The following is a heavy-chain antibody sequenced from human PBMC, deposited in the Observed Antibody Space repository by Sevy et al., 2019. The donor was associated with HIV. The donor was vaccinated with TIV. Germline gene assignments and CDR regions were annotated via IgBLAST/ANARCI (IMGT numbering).Heavy chain of an antibody. CDR1: GGSISSSTYY. CDR3: ARQPASDAFHI. CDR2: ISYSGST. J-gene: IGHJ3*02. V-gene: IGHV4-39*01. Sequence: SETLSLTCTVSGGSISSSTYYWGLIRQPPGKGLEWIGSISYSGSTYYKPSLKSRVTISVDTSRKQFSLKLRSVTAADTAVYYCARQPASDAFHIWGQGTMVTVSS.